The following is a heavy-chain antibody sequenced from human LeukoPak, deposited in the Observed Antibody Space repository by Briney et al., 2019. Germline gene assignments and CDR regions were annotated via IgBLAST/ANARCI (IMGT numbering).Heavy chain of an antibody. CDR2: IYYSGST. CDR1: GGSISSYY. Sequence: PSETLSLTSTVSGGSISSYYWSWIRQPPGKGLEWIGYIYYSGSTNYNPSLKSRVTISVDTSKNQFSLKLSSVTAADTAVYYCARADVTMVRGVIGPCWFDPWGQGTLVTVSS. V-gene: IGHV4-59*01. CDR3: ARADVTMVRGVIGPCWFDP. J-gene: IGHJ5*02. D-gene: IGHD3-10*01.